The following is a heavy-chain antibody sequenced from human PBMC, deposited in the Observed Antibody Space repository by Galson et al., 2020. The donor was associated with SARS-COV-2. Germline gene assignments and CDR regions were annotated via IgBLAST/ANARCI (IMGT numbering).Heavy chain of an antibody. CDR1: GGSFSGYY. J-gene: IGHJ5*02. V-gene: IGHV4-34*01. CDR3: ARGDGRAMVRGVIRWFDP. CDR2: INHSGST. Sequence: SQASETLSLTCAVHGGSFSGYYWSWIRQPPGKGLEWIGEINHSGSTNYNPSLKSRVTISVDTSKNQFSLKLSSVTAADTAVYYCARGDGRAMVRGVIRWFDPWGQGTLVTVSS. D-gene: IGHD3-10*01.